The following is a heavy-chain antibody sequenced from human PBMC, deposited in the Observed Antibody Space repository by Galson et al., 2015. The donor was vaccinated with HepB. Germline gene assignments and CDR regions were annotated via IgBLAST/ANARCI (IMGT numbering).Heavy chain of an antibody. V-gene: IGHV1-18*01. J-gene: IGHJ4*02. Sequence: SVKVSCKASGYTFTSYGISWVRQAPGQGLEWMGWISAYNGNTNYAQKLQGRVTMTTDTSTSTAYMELRSLRSDDTAVYYCAREQAPWFGELLPLDYWGQGTPVTVSS. CDR2: ISAYNGNT. CDR3: AREQAPWFGELLPLDY. D-gene: IGHD3-10*01. CDR1: GYTFTSYG.